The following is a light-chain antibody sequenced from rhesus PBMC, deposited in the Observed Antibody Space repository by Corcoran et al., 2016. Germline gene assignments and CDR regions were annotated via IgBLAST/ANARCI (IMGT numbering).Light chain of an antibody. V-gene: IGKV3-35*02. CDR2: YAS. CDR1: QSVGNT. J-gene: IGKJ4*01. CDR3: QKYDDWPLT. Sequence: ETVMMQSPATLSLSPGERGTLSCRASQSVGNTLAWYQQKPGQTPRLLIYYASNRATVIPDRFRGSGSGTDFTLTISSLDPEDVGLYYCQKYDDWPLTFGGGTRVDIK.